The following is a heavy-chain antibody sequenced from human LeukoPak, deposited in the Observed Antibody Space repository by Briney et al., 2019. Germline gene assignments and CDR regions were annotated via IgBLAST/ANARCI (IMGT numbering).Heavy chain of an antibody. V-gene: IGHV3-23*01. Sequence: PGGSLRLSCVTSGFTFSTYVMSWVRKSPGKGLEWLSSIGTSGATTTYADSVKGRFTISRDNSENTLYLQMNSLRVEDTAEYYCARIERCDYWGQGTLVTVSS. CDR3: ARIERCDY. CDR1: GFTFSTYV. CDR2: IGTSGATT. J-gene: IGHJ4*02.